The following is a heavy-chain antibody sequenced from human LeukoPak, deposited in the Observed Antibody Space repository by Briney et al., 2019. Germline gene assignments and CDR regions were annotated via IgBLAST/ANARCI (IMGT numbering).Heavy chain of an antibody. CDR3: ARLREFWFDP. D-gene: IGHD3-10*01. J-gene: IGHJ5*02. Sequence: GESLKISCKGSGYSFTSYWIGWVRQMPGNGLEWMGRIDPSDSYTNYSPSFQGHVTISADKSISTAYLQWSSLKASDTAMYYCARLREFWFDPWGQGTPVTVSS. V-gene: IGHV5-10-1*01. CDR2: IDPSDSYT. CDR1: GYSFTSYW.